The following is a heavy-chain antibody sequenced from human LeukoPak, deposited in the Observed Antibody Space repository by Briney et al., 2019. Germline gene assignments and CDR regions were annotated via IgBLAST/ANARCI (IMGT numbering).Heavy chain of an antibody. CDR2: MYYTGST. CDR1: GGSISSDY. D-gene: IGHD3-10*01. CDR3: VRDTHGGFYFDY. Sequence: PSETLSLTCSVSGGSISSDYWSWIRQPPGKGLEWIGYMYYTGSTNYNPSFKSRVTISLATSKTQFSLRLSSVTAADTAVYYCVRDTHGGFYFDYWGQGALVTVSS. J-gene: IGHJ4*02. V-gene: IGHV4-59*01.